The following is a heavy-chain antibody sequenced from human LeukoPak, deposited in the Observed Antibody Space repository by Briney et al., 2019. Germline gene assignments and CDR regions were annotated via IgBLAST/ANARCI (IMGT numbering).Heavy chain of an antibody. CDR1: GFTFSSYA. CDR2: ISYDGSNK. CDR3: ARYLYSSGLF. V-gene: IGHV3-30-3*01. D-gene: IGHD6-19*01. J-gene: IGHJ4*02. Sequence: GGSLRLSCAASGFTFSSYAMHWVRQAPGKGLEWVAVISYDGSNKYYADSVKGRFTISRDNSKNTLYLQMNSLRAEDTAAYYCARYLYSSGLFWGQGTLVTVSS.